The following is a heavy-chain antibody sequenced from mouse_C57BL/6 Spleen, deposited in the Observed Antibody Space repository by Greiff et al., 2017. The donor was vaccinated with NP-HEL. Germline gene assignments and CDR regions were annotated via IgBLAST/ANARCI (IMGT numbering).Heavy chain of an antibody. V-gene: IGHV5-17*01. CDR3: ARAGSMDY. J-gene: IGHJ4*01. CDR1: GFTFSDYG. CDR2: ISSGSSTI. Sequence: EVKLVESGGGLVKPGGSLKLSCAASGFTFSDYGMHWVRQAPEKGLEWVAYISSGSSTIYYADTVKGRITIAKDNAQNTLFLQRSSLRSEDTAMYYCARAGSMDYWGQGTSVTVSA.